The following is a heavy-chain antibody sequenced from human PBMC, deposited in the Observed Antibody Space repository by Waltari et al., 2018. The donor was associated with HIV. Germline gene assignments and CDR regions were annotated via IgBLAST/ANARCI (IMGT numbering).Heavy chain of an antibody. CDR2: INPNSGGT. CDR3: ARGDYCSSTSCYINGMDV. D-gene: IGHD2-2*02. Sequence: QVQLVQSGAEVKKPGASVKVSCKASGYTFTGYYMHWVRQAPGQGLDWMRRINPNSGGTNYAQKFQGRVTMTRDTSISTAYMELSRLRSDDTAVYYCARGDYCSSTSCYINGMDVWGQGTTVTVSS. V-gene: IGHV1-2*06. CDR1: GYTFTGYY. J-gene: IGHJ6*02.